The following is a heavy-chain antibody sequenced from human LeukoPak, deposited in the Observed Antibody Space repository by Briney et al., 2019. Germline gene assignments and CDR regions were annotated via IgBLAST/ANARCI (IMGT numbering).Heavy chain of an antibody. J-gene: IGHJ6*03. V-gene: IGHV4-38-2*01. CDR1: GYSISSGDY. CDR2: IYHSGST. D-gene: IGHD3-16*01. CDR3: ARGGYYYYYMDV. Sequence: PSETLSLTCAVSGYSISSGDYWGWIRQPPGKGLEWIGSIYHSGSTYYNPSLKSRVTISVGRSKNQFSLKLSSVTAADTAVYYCARGGYYYYYMDVWGKGTTVTVSS.